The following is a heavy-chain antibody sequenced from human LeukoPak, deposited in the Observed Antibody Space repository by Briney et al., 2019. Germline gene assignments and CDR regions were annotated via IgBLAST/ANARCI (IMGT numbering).Heavy chain of an antibody. Sequence: PGGSLRLSCAASGFTFASYAMSWVRQAPGKGLEWVSTFSASANYTYYADSVKGRFTISRDNSKNTLYLQMNSLRVEDTAVYYCAKDRRELDYWGQGTLVTVSS. J-gene: IGHJ4*02. V-gene: IGHV3-23*01. CDR1: GFTFASYA. CDR3: AKDRRELDY. D-gene: IGHD1-26*01. CDR2: FSASANYT.